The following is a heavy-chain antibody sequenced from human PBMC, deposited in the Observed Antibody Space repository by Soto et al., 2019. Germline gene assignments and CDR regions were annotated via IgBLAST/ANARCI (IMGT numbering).Heavy chain of an antibody. V-gene: IGHV3-53*02. D-gene: IGHD2-8*02. Sequence: EVQMVETGGGLSQPGGSLRLSWAASGFIVSSTDMTWVRQAPGKGLEWVSVIYTGGSTHYADSARGRFTISRDSAKNTLHLQMNSLRADDAAVYYCTTNTGYGVDGWGQGTAVTVSS. CDR2: IYTGGST. J-gene: IGHJ6*02. CDR1: GFIVSSTD. CDR3: TTNTGYGVDG.